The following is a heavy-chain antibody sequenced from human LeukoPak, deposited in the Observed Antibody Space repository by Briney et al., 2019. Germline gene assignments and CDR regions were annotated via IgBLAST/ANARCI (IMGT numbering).Heavy chain of an antibody. V-gene: IGHV3-9*01. J-gene: IGHJ6*03. D-gene: IGHD5-18*01. CDR3: AKDMDAWIPTGRGMDV. CDR1: GFTFSTYS. CDR2: ISWDGRSI. Sequence: GGSLRLSCAASGFTFSTYSMNWVRLTPGKGLEWVPGISWDGRSIGYAASVKGRFTISRDNARNSLYLQMNSLRPDDTALYYCAKDMDAWIPTGRGMDVWGKGTTVTVSS.